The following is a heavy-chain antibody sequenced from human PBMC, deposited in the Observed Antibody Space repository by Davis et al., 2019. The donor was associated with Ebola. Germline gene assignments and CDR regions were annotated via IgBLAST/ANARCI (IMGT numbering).Heavy chain of an antibody. Sequence: ASVKVSCKASGYTFTSYGISWVRQAPGQGLEWMGWISAYNGNTNYAQKLQGRVTMTTDTSTSTAYMELSSLRSEDTAVYYCARLGGSSSAVGGFDYWGQGTLVTVSS. J-gene: IGHJ4*02. D-gene: IGHD6-6*01. CDR2: ISAYNGNT. CDR1: GYTFTSYG. CDR3: ARLGGSSSAVGGFDY. V-gene: IGHV1-18*01.